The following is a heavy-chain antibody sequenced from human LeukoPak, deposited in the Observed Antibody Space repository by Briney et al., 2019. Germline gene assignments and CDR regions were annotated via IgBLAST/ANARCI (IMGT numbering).Heavy chain of an antibody. J-gene: IGHJ4*02. Sequence: PGGSLRLSCAVSGFIFSSYWMNWVRQAPGKGLEWVGNIKKDGSEKFYVDSVKGRFTISRDNAKSSLYLQMDSLRGEDTAVYYCTRGGASTSYYWFYWGQGTLVTVSS. CDR2: IKKDGSEK. D-gene: IGHD2-8*01. CDR3: TRGGASTSYYWFY. V-gene: IGHV3-7*03. CDR1: GFIFSSYW.